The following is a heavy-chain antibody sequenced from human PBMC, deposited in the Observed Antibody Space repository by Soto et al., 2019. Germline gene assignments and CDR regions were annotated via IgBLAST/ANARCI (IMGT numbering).Heavy chain of an antibody. CDR1: GFTFSPYG. V-gene: IGHV3-30*18. J-gene: IGHJ4*02. D-gene: IGHD3-22*01. Sequence: GGSLRLSCEVSGFTFSPYGMHWVRQAPGKGLEWVAAIPHDGTNKNYGDSVKGRFTISRDNSKKTLYLQMNSLRPEDTALYYCAKDEYYYSRSGYYIFDSWGQGTLVTVSS. CDR3: AKDEYYYSRSGYYIFDS. CDR2: IPHDGTNK.